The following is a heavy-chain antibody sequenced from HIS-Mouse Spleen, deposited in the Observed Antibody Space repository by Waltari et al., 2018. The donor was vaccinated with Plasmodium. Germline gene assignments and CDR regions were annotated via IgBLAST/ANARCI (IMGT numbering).Heavy chain of an antibody. CDR2: IYYSGST. V-gene: IGHV4-59*01. CDR1: AGSLSSSY. CDR3: ARGGYSSSSYYFDY. Sequence: QVQLQESGPGLVKPSETLSLTCPVPAGSLSSSYWTWIRQPPGQGLAWIAYIYYSGSTNYNPSLKSRVTISVDTSKNQFSLKLSSVTAADTAVFYCARGGYSSSSYYFDYWGQGTLVTVSS. D-gene: IGHD6-6*01. J-gene: IGHJ4*02.